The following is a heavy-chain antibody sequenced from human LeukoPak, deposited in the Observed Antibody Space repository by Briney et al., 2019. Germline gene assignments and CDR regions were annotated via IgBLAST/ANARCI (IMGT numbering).Heavy chain of an antibody. D-gene: IGHD2-21*01. CDR2: ISGSGGST. V-gene: IGHV3-23*01. Sequence: GGSLRLSCAASGFTFSSYAMSWVRQAPGKGLEWVSAISGSGGSTYYTDSVKGRFTISRDNSKNTLWLQMNSLRAEDTAVYYCAKDGFLLWRGAFDIWGQGTMVTVSS. CDR1: GFTFSSYA. J-gene: IGHJ3*02. CDR3: AKDGFLLWRGAFDI.